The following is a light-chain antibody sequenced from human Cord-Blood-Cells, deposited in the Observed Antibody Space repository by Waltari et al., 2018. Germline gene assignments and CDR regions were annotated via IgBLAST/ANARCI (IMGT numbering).Light chain of an antibody. Sequence: QSALTQPASVSASPGQSITISCTGTSSDVGGYNYVSWYQQHPGKAPQRMIYDARTGPSGVSHRFSGSKSGSTASLTISGLQAEDEADYYCSSYTSSSTVVFGGGTKLTVL. CDR2: DAR. V-gene: IGLV2-14*01. J-gene: IGLJ2*01. CDR1: SSDVGGYNY. CDR3: SSYTSSSTVV.